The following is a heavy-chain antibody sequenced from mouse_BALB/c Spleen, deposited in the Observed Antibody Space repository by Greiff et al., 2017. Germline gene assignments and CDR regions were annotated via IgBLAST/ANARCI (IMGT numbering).Heavy chain of an antibody. CDR3: ARKLVYYFDY. V-gene: IGHV1S56*01. CDR1: GYTFTSYY. Sequence: QVQLQQSGPELVKPGASVRISCKASGYTFTSYYIHWVKQRPGQGLEWIGWIYPGNVNTKYNEKFKGKATLTADKSSSTAYMQLSSLTSEDSAVYFCARKLVYYFDYWGQGTTLTVSS. J-gene: IGHJ2*01. CDR2: IYPGNVNT.